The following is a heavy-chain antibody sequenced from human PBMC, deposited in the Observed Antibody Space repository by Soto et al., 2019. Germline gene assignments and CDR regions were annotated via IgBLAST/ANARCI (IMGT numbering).Heavy chain of an antibody. Sequence: PSETLSLTCTVSGGSISSSSYYWGWIRQPPGKGLEWIGSIYYSGSTYYNPSLKSRVTISVDTSKNQFSLKLSSVTAADTAVYYCARRRDAYTFFDDWGQGTRVTVAS. CDR3: ARRRDAYTFFDD. D-gene: IGHD2-2*01. CDR2: IYYSGST. J-gene: IGHJ4*02. CDR1: GGSISSSSYY. V-gene: IGHV4-39*07.